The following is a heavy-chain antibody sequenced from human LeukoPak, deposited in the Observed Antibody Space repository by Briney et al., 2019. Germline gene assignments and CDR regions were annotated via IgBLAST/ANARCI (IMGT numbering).Heavy chain of an antibody. Sequence: SETLSLTCTVSGGSISSSSYYWGWIRQPPGKGLEWIGSIYYSGSTYYNPSLKSRVTISVDTSKNQFSPKLSSVTAADTAVYYCAGYSSSWYDYWGQGTLVTVSS. CDR3: AGYSSSWYDY. CDR2: IYYSGST. CDR1: GGSISSSSYY. D-gene: IGHD6-13*01. J-gene: IGHJ4*02. V-gene: IGHV4-39*01.